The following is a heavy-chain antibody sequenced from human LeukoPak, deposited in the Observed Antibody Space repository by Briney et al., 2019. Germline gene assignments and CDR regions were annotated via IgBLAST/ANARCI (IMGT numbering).Heavy chain of an antibody. V-gene: IGHV4-59*01. CDR3: ARGMYYYDSSGHSYYYYGMDV. D-gene: IGHD3-22*01. CDR1: GGSISSYY. Sequence: SETLSLTCTVSGGSISSYYWSWIRQPPRKGLEWVGDIYYSGSTNYNPSLKSRVTISVDTSKNQFSLKLSSVTAADTAVYYCARGMYYYDSSGHSYYYYGMDVWGQGTTVTVSS. CDR2: IYYSGST. J-gene: IGHJ6*02.